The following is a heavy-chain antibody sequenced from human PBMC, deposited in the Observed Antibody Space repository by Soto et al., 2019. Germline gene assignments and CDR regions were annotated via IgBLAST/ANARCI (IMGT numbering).Heavy chain of an antibody. D-gene: IGHD2-21*01. J-gene: IGHJ4*02. V-gene: IGHV4-59*01. Sequence: SETLSLTCTVSGDSSDNYYWSWIRQPPGKGLEWIGYISYSGSTKYNPSLKGRVTISVDASKNQFSLKLSSVTAADTAVYYCARVAGLAWYFDYWGQGTLVTVSS. CDR3: ARVAGLAWYFDY. CDR1: GDSSDNYY. CDR2: ISYSGST.